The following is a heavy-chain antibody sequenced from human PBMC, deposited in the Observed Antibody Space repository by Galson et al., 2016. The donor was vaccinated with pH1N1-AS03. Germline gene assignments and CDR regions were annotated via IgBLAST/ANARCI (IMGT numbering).Heavy chain of an antibody. D-gene: IGHD3-22*01. V-gene: IGHV3-33*01. Sequence: SLRLSCAASGFTISKYGMHWVRQAPGKGLEWTAIIWNDGGTTHYADSVKGRFTISRDNSKNTLYLQMNSLRGEDTAVYYCVRDDDSSGYYPDSWGRGTLVTVSS. J-gene: IGHJ4*02. CDR2: IWNDGGTT. CDR3: VRDDDSSGYYPDS. CDR1: GFTISKYG.